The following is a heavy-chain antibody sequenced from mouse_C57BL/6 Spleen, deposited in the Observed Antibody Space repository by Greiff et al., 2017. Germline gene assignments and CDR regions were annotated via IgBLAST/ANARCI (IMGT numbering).Heavy chain of an antibody. V-gene: IGHV5-6*01. CDR2: ISSGGSYT. CDR3: ARHYYSNYVDAMDY. Sequence: EVKLVGSGGDLVKPGGSLKLSCAASGFTFSSYGMSWVRQTPDKRLEWVATISSGGSYTYYPDSVKGRFTISRDNAKNTLYLQMSSLKSEDTAMYYCARHYYSNYVDAMDYWGQGTSVTVSS. J-gene: IGHJ4*01. CDR1: GFTFSSYG. D-gene: IGHD2-5*01.